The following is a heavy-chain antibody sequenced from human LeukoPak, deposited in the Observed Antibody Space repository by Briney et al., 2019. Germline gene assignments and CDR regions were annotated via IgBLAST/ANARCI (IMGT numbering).Heavy chain of an antibody. CDR3: AKGRGWEASYYYYYMDV. CDR1: GFTFSTYG. D-gene: IGHD1-26*01. Sequence: GGSLRLSCAASGFTFSTYGMHWVRQAPGKGLEWVAYIQYDRSNQQYAGSVKGRFSISRDNSKNTLYLQMNSLRAEDTAVYYCAKGRGWEASYYYYYMDVWGKGTTVTISS. CDR2: IQYDRSNQ. V-gene: IGHV3-30*02. J-gene: IGHJ6*03.